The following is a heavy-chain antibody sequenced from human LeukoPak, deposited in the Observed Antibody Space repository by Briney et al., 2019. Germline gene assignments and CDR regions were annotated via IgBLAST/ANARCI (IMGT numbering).Heavy chain of an antibody. V-gene: IGHV3-48*03. CDR2: ISSSGSTI. CDR3: ASGRGVYCSGGSCSYFDY. J-gene: IGHJ4*02. Sequence: GGSLRLSCAASGFTFSSYEMNWVRQAPGKGLEWGSYISSSGSTIYYADSVKGRFTISRDNAKNSLYLQMNSLRAEDTAVYYCASGRGVYCSGGSCSYFDYWGQGTLVTVSS. CDR1: GFTFSSYE. D-gene: IGHD2-15*01.